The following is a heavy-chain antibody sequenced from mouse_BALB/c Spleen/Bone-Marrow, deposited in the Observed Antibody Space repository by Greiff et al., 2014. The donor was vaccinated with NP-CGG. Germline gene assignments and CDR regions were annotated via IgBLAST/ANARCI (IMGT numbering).Heavy chain of an antibody. V-gene: IGHV2-9*02. D-gene: IGHD1-2*01. Sequence: QVQLKESGPGLGAPSQSLSITCTVSGFSLNSYGVHWVRQPPGKGLEGLGVIWADGSTNYNSALMSRLSISKDNSKSQVFLKMNSLQTDDTAMYYCSRITTATGAMDYWGQGTSVTVSS. J-gene: IGHJ4*01. CDR3: SRITTATGAMDY. CDR1: GFSLNSYG. CDR2: IWADGST.